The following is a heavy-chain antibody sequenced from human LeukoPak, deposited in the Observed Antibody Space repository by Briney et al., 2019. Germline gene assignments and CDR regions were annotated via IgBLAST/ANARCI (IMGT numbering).Heavy chain of an antibody. Sequence: GSLRLSCAASGFTFSSYSMNWVRQAPGKGLEWVSSISSSSSYIYYADSVKGRFTISRDNAKNSLYLQMNSLRAEDTAVYYCASHALPGDLNGMDVWGQGTTVTVSS. CDR2: ISSSSSYI. V-gene: IGHV3-21*01. CDR3: ASHALPGDLNGMDV. CDR1: GFTFSSYS. D-gene: IGHD7-27*01. J-gene: IGHJ6*02.